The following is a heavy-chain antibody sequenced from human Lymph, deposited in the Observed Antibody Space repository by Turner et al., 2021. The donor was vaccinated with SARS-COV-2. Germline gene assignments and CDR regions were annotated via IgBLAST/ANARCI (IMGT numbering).Heavy chain of an antibody. CDR1: GYTLTELS. Sequence: QVQLVQSGAEAKKPGASVKVSCQVSGYTLTELSMHWVRQAPGKGLEWMGGFDPEDGNTIYAQKFQGRVTMTEDTSTDTAYMELSSLRSEDTAVYYCATDRSSGWPHYYYYTMDVWGQGTTVTVSS. J-gene: IGHJ6*02. CDR2: FDPEDGNT. CDR3: ATDRSSGWPHYYYYTMDV. D-gene: IGHD6-19*01. V-gene: IGHV1-24*01.